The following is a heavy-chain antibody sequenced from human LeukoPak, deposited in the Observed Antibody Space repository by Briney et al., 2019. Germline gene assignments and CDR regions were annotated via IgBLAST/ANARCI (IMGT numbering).Heavy chain of an antibody. Sequence: PGGSLRLSCAASGFTFSSYSMNWVRQAPGKGLEWVSSISSSSSYIYYADSVKGRFTISRDNAKNSLYLQMNSLRAEDTAVYYCARDLGGKWMGAFDIWGQGTMVTVSS. CDR3: ARDLGGKWMGAFDI. J-gene: IGHJ3*02. CDR1: GFTFSSYS. D-gene: IGHD3-16*01. CDR2: ISSSSSYI. V-gene: IGHV3-21*01.